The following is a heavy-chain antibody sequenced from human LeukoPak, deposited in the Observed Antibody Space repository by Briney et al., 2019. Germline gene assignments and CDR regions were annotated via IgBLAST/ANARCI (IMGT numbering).Heavy chain of an antibody. CDR2: VSPSGDST. CDR3: ARVRDGYNDAYDI. D-gene: IGHD5-24*01. J-gene: IGHJ3*02. Sequence: ASVKVSCKASGYTFSNYNIHWLRQAPGQGLEWMGIVSPSGDSTNYAQSFQGRVTMTGDTSTSTVYMELSSLRSEDTVVYYCARVRDGYNDAYDIWGQGTMVTVTS. CDR1: GYTFSNYN. V-gene: IGHV1-46*01.